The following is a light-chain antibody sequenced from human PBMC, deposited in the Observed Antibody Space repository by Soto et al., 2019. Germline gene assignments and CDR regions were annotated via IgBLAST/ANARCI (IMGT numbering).Light chain of an antibody. CDR1: QSISSY. Sequence: DIQMTQSPSSLSASVGDRVTITCRASQSISSYLNWYQQKPGKAPTLLIYAASSLQSGAPSRFSGSGSGTDFTLTISSLQPEDFATYYCQQSYSTPDTFGQGTKLEIK. J-gene: IGKJ2*01. CDR3: QQSYSTPDT. CDR2: AAS. V-gene: IGKV1-39*01.